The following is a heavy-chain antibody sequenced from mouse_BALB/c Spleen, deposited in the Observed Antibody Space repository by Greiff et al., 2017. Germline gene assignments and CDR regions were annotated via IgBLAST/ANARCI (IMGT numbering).Heavy chain of an antibody. Sequence: EVKLLESGPGLVKPSQSLSLTCTVTGYSITSDYAWNWIRQFPGNKLEWMGYISYSGSTSYNPSLKSRISITRDTSKNQFFLQLNSVTTEDTATYYCARDYGGYWGQGTTLTVSS. J-gene: IGHJ2*01. CDR2: ISYSGST. CDR1: GYSITSDYA. CDR3: ARDYGGY. V-gene: IGHV3-2*02. D-gene: IGHD1-1*02.